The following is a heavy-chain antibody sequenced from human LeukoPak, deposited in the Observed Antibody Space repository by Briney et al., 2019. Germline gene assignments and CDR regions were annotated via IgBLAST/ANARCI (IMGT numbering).Heavy chain of an antibody. CDR2: ISYDGSNK. CDR1: GFTFSSYG. D-gene: IGHD6-6*01. Sequence: GGSLRLSCAASGFTFSSYGMHWVRQAPGKGLEWVAVISYDGSNKYYADSVKGRFTISRDNSKNTLYLQMNSLRAEDTAVYYCAKGGPALAARHLYYCDYWGQGTLVTVSS. V-gene: IGHV3-30*18. CDR3: AKGGPALAARHLYYCDY. J-gene: IGHJ4*02.